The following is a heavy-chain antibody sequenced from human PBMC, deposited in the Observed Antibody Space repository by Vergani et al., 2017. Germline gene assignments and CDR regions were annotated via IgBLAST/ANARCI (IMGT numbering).Heavy chain of an antibody. V-gene: IGHV4-39*01. CDR2: IYYSGRT. Sequence: QLQLPESGPGLVKPSETLSLTCTVSGGSISSSSYYWGWIRQPPGKGLEWIGSIYYSGRTYYNPSLKSRVTISVDLSKNQFSLKLSSVTAADTAVYYCARRATYYYDSSGYYSFDYWGQGTLVTVSS. D-gene: IGHD3-22*01. CDR1: GGSISSSSYY. J-gene: IGHJ4*02. CDR3: ARRATYYYDSSGYYSFDY.